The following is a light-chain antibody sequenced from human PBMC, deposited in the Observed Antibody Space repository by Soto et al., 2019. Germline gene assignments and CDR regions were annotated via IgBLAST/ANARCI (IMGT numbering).Light chain of an antibody. CDR2: DVT. Sequence: QSALTQPRSVSGYPGQSVTISCTGTSSDVGAYNYVSWYQQHPGKTPKLMIYDVTKRPSGVPDRFSGSKSGNTASLTISGLQADDEADYYCCSYAGSYTLIFGGGTKLTVL. CDR3: CSYAGSYTLI. J-gene: IGLJ2*01. V-gene: IGLV2-11*01. CDR1: SSDVGAYNY.